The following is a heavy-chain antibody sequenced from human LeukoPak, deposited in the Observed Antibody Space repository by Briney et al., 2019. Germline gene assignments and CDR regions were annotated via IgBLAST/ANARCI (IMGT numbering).Heavy chain of an antibody. V-gene: IGHV4-61*02. J-gene: IGHJ4*02. CDR1: GGSISSGGYY. D-gene: IGHD1-14*01. Sequence: SETLSLTCTVSGGSISSGGYYWSWIRQPAGKGLEWIGRIYTSGSTNYNPSLKSRVTISVDTSKNQFSLKLSSVTAADTAVYYCARSKGSGAAGDPSLAGTKKYYFDYWGQGTLVTVSS. CDR3: ARSKGSGAAGDPSLAGTKKYYFDY. CDR2: IYTSGST.